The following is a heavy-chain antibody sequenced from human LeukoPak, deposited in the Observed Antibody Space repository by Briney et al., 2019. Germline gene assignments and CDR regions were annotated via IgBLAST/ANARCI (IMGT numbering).Heavy chain of an antibody. CDR1: GYSFTDYW. V-gene: IGHV5-51*01. Sequence: GESLKISCKASGYSFTDYWIGWVRQMPGKGLEWMGIINPVDSDTRYGPSFQGQVTISADKSISTAYLEWSSLKASDTAMYYCARAAYGGNSGDASFDPWGQGTLVTVSS. D-gene: IGHD4-23*01. CDR2: INPVDSDT. J-gene: IGHJ5*02. CDR3: ARAAYGGNSGDASFDP.